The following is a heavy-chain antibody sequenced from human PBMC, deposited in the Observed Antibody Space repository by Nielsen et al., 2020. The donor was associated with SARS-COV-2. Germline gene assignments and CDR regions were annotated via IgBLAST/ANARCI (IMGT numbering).Heavy chain of an antibody. CDR2: ISSSSSTI. D-gene: IGHD3-3*01. Sequence: GEFLKISCAASGFTFSSYSMNWVRQAPGKGLEWVSYISSSSSTIYYADSVKGRFTISRDNAKNSLYLQMNSLRAEDTAVYYCARRDNFWSGKGFDPWGQGTLVTVSS. J-gene: IGHJ5*02. V-gene: IGHV3-48*04. CDR3: ARRDNFWSGKGFDP. CDR1: GFTFSSYS.